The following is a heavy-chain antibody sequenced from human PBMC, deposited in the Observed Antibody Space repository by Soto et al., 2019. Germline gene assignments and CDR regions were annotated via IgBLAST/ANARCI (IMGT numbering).Heavy chain of an antibody. D-gene: IGHD2-8*01. CDR2: IFDSGST. V-gene: IGHV4-30-4*01. CDR3: AREIMPLTNDWYFDL. J-gene: IGHJ2*01. CDR1: GGSISGGVHS. Sequence: SETLSLTSTVSGGSISGGVHSWSWIRQPPGKGLEWIGHIFDSGSTYYNPSLKSRLTISVDTSKNQFSLRLSSVTAADTAVYYCAREIMPLTNDWYFDLWGRGTLVTVSS.